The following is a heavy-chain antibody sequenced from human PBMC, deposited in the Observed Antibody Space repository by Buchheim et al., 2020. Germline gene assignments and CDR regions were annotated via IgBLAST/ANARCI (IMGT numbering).Heavy chain of an antibody. CDR3: ARGTQTGYSSGWYEVDY. CDR2: INPNSGGT. Sequence: QVQLVQSGAEVKKPGASVKVSCKASGYTFTGYYMHWVRQAPGQGLEWMGWINPNSGGTNYAQKFQGWVTMTRDPSISTAYMELSRLRSDDTAVYYCARGTQTGYSSGWYEVDYWGQGTL. CDR1: GYTFTGYY. V-gene: IGHV1-2*04. D-gene: IGHD6-19*01. J-gene: IGHJ4*02.